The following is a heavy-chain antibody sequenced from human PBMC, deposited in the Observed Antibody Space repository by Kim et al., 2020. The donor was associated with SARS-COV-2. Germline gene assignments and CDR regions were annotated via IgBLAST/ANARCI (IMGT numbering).Heavy chain of an antibody. V-gene: IGHV1-3*01. CDR3: ARSITMIVVALGY. D-gene: IGHD3-22*01. Sequence: YSQKYQGRVTITRDTSASTAYMELSSLRSEDTAVYYCARSITMIVVALGYWGQGTLVTVSS. J-gene: IGHJ4*02.